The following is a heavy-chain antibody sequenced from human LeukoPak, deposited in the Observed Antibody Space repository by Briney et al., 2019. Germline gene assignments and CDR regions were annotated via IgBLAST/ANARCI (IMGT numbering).Heavy chain of an antibody. CDR3: AREPSRIVGATRGDY. CDR2: INPNSGGT. Sequence: ASVKVSCKASGYTFTGYYMHWVRQAPGQGLEWMGWINPNSGGTNYAQKFQGWVTMTRDTSISTAYMELSRLRSDDTAVYYCAREPSRIVGATRGDYWGQGTLVTVSS. D-gene: IGHD1-26*01. CDR1: GYTFTGYY. J-gene: IGHJ4*02. V-gene: IGHV1-2*04.